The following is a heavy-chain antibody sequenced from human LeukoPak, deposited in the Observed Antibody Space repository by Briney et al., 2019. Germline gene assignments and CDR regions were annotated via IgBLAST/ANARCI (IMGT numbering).Heavy chain of an antibody. CDR3: ARASAYSSSSGVNL. D-gene: IGHD6-6*01. J-gene: IGHJ5*02. CDR2: INHSGNT. CDR1: GFTFSNYA. Sequence: GSLRLSCAASGFTFSNYAMSWVRQPPGKGLEWIGEINHSGNTNYNPSLKSRVTISVDTSNNRFSLRLSSVTAADTAIYYCARASAYSSSSGVNLWGQGTLVTVSS. V-gene: IGHV4-34*01.